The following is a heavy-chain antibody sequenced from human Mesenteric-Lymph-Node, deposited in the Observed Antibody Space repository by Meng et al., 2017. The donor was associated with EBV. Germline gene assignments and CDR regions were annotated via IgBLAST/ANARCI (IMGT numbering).Heavy chain of an antibody. CDR3: ARDRGWELLDY. CDR1: GVSVSGDSFY. D-gene: IGHD1-26*01. Sequence: QGQLHESGPGLVKPSETLSLTCTVSGVSVSGDSFYWSWIRQPPGKGLEWIGFIYDSGITHYSPSLKSRVTISVDTSKNQFSLELRSMTPADTAVYYCARDRGWELLDYWGQGTLVTVSS. V-gene: IGHV4-61*01. CDR2: IYDSGIT. J-gene: IGHJ4*02.